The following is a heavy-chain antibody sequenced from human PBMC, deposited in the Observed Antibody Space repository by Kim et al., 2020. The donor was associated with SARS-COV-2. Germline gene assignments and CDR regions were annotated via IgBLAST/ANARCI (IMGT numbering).Heavy chain of an antibody. V-gene: IGHV3-15*01. CDR2: IKSKTDGETT. J-gene: IGHJ5*02. CDR3: TTPGGS. D-gene: IGHD3-10*01. CDR1: GFTFSNAW. Sequence: GGSLRLSCATPGFTFSNAWMSWVRQAPGKGLEWLGRIKSKTDGETTDYIAPVKGRFTISRDDSKNTLYLQLNSLESEDTGVYYCTTPGGSWGQGTLVTVS.